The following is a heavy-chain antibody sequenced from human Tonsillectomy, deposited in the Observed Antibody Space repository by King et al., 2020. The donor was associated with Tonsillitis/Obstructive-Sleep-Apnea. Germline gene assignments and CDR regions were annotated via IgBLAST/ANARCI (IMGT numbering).Heavy chain of an antibody. CDR1: GYTFTNYG. Sequence: QLVQTGAEVKKPGASVKVSCKASGYTFTNYGISWVRQAPGQGLEWMAWISAHNGHTNYAQKLQGRDTMTTDTSTSTAYMELRSLRSDDTAVYYCARDSMSHYYDSSGYYTFNYWGQGTLVTVSA. CDR2: ISAHNGHT. CDR3: ARDSMSHYYDSSGYYTFNY. V-gene: IGHV1-18*01. J-gene: IGHJ4*02. D-gene: IGHD3-22*01.